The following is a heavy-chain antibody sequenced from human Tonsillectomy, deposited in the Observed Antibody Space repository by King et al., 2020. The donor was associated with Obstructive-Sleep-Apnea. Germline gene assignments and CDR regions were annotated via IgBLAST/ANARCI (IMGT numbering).Heavy chain of an antibody. D-gene: IGHD6-13*01. Sequence: QVQLVESGGGVVQPGRSLRLSCAASGFTFSTYAMHWVRQAPGKGLEWVAVISYDGSNKYYAEFVKGRFTISRDNSKSTLYLQMNSLRAEDTAVYYCASITAAGTHAFDIWGQGTMVTVSS. J-gene: IGHJ3*02. V-gene: IGHV3-30-3*01. CDR2: ISYDGSNK. CDR1: GFTFSTYA. CDR3: ASITAAGTHAFDI.